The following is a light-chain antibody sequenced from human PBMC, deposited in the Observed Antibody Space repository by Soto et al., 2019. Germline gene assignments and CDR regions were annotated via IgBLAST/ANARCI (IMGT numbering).Light chain of an antibody. CDR3: QQDYSTPIT. CDR1: QTISSH. J-gene: IGKJ5*01. Sequence: DIQMSLSPSSLSASVGDRVTITCRASQTISSHLNWYQQKPGIAPKLLIYSASSLQSGVPSRFSGSGSGTDFTLTIITLQPEDFATYYCQQDYSTPITFGQGTRLEIK. V-gene: IGKV1-39*01. CDR2: SAS.